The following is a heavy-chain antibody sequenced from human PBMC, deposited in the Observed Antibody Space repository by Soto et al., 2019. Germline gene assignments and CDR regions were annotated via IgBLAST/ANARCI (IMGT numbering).Heavy chain of an antibody. CDR2: IYHSGTS. CDR3: ALQRYDLARFDX. D-gene: IGHD3-3*01. Sequence: SDTLSLTCNVSGTSITSHYWSWLRQPQGKRLEGMGYIYHSGTSAYNPSLNSRVSFSVDTSKNQFSLRLTSVTAADTAVYFCALQRYDLARFDXWGHGTLVPVSX. J-gene: IGHJ5*02. CDR1: GTSITSHY. V-gene: IGHV4-59*07.